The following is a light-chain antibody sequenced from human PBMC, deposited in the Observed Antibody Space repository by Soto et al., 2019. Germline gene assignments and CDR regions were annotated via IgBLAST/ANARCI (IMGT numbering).Light chain of an antibody. CDR2: DVS. CDR1: SSDVGGYNY. CDR3: CSYAGSYIYV. J-gene: IGLJ1*01. Sequence: QSVLTQPRSASGSPGQSVTISCTATSSDVGGYNYVSWYQQYPGKDPKLMLYDVSKRPSGVPDRFSGSKSGNAASLTISGLRAEDEADYYCCSYAGSYIYVFGSGTKVTVL. V-gene: IGLV2-11*01.